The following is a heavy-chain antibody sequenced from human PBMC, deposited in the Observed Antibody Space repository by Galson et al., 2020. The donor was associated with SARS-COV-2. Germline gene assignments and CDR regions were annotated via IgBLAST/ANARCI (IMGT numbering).Heavy chain of an antibody. CDR3: TTPYGDYGYWYFHL. CDR2: IRNKANSYAT. V-gene: IGHV3-73*01. J-gene: IGHJ2*01. Sequence: GESLKISCAASGFTFSGSAIHWVRQASGKGLEWVGRIRNKANSYATTYAASVKGRFTISRDDSKNTAYLQMNSLKTEDTAVYYCTTPYGDYGYWYFHLWGRGTLVTVSS. D-gene: IGHD4-17*01. CDR1: GFTFSGSA.